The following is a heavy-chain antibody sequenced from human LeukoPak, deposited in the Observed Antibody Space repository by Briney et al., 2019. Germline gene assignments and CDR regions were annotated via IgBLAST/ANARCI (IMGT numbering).Heavy chain of an antibody. V-gene: IGHV3-23*01. J-gene: IGHJ4*02. CDR1: GFTFSPYA. D-gene: IGHD6-13*01. CDR2: FSRRGTT. CDR3: AREQAGTSGWYTLDY. Sequence: GGSLRLSCAASGFTFSPYAMDWVRQAPGKGLQWVSAFSRRGTTHYADSVKGRFTISRDNSKNEVYLQMDSLRVDDTGIYYCAREQAGTSGWYTLDYWGQGTVVTVSS.